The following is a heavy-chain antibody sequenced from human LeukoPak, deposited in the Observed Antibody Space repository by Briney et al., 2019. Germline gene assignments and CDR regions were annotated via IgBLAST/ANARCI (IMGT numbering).Heavy chain of an antibody. Sequence: GGSLRLSCAASGFTFSSYGMHWVRQAPGKGLEWVAVIWYDGSNKYYADSVKGRFTISRDNSKNTLYLQMNSLRAEDTAVYYCARDGYYYDSSGYYSGLLDYWGQGTLVTVSS. CDR1: GFTFSSYG. CDR2: IWYDGSNK. D-gene: IGHD3-22*01. CDR3: ARDGYYYDSSGYYSGLLDY. V-gene: IGHV3-33*01. J-gene: IGHJ4*02.